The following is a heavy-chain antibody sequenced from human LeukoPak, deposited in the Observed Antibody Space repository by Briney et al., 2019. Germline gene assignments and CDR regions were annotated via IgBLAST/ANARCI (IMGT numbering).Heavy chain of an antibody. CDR1: GFTFSSYS. J-gene: IGHJ4*02. CDR3: ARDGYDVDTAMVVPFHY. CDR2: ISSSSSYI. D-gene: IGHD5-18*01. V-gene: IGHV3-21*01. Sequence: GGSLRLSCAASGFTFSSYSMNWVRQAPGKGLEWVSSISSSSSYIYYADSVKGRFTISRANATNSLYLQMNSLRAEDRAVYYCARDGYDVDTAMVVPFHYWGQGTLVTVSS.